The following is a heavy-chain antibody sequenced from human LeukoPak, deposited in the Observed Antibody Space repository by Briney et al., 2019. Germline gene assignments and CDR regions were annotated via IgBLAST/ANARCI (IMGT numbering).Heavy chain of an antibody. CDR1: GVSISSDY. D-gene: IGHD4-17*01. J-gene: IGHJ5*02. V-gene: IGHV4-59*08. Sequence: PSETLSLTCTVSGVSISSDYWSRIRLPPGKGLEWIGYIYYSGSSNYNPSLKSRVTMSVDMSKNQFSLKLTSVTAADTAVYYSVRRLRQNLFDPWGQGTLVTVSS. CDR2: IYYSGSS. CDR3: VRRLRQNLFDP.